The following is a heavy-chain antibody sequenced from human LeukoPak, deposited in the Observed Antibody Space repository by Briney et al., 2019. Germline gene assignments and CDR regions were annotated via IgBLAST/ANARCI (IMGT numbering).Heavy chain of an antibody. CDR3: ARDPLAYAAGPAGD. CDR2: ISGSGQNI. CDR1: GFNFWRNG. Sequence: QPGGSLRLSCAASGFNFWRNGMIWVRQAPGRGLEWVSTISGSGQNIYYAGSVKGRFTISRDNFKNTLYLQLNSLRAEDTAMYYCARDPLAYAAGPAGDWGQGTLVIVSS. J-gene: IGHJ4*02. V-gene: IGHV3-23*01. D-gene: IGHD2-2*01.